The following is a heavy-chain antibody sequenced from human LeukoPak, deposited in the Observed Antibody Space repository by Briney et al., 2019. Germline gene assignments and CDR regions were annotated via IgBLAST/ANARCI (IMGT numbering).Heavy chain of an antibody. CDR1: GFTFRFYG. V-gene: IGHV3-23*01. CDR2: ICGSGGST. D-gene: IGHD6-19*01. CDR3: ARDLDRFGGWYEY. Sequence: GGSLRLSCVASGFTFRFYGMSWVRQAPGKGLEWVSFICGSGGSTYYADFMKGRFTISRDNSKNTLFLQMNSLRAEDTAVYYCARDLDRFGGWYEYWGQGTLVTVSS. J-gene: IGHJ4*02.